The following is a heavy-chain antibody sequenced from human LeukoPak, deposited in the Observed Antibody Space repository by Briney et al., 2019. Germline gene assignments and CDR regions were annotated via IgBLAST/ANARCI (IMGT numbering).Heavy chain of an antibody. CDR2: INHSGST. CDR1: GGSFSGYY. CDR3: ARGLTIPGSTFDP. D-gene: IGHD3-3*01. Sequence: SETLSLTCAVFGGSFSGYYWSWIRQPPGKGLEWIGEINHSGSTNYNPSLKSRVTISVDTSKNQFSLKLSSVTAADTAVYYCARGLTIPGSTFDPWGQGTLVTVSS. V-gene: IGHV4-34*01. J-gene: IGHJ5*02.